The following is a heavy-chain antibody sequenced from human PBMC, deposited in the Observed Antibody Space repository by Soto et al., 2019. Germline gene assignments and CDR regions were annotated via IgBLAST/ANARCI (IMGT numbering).Heavy chain of an antibody. D-gene: IGHD3-3*01. CDR1: GASMNNYY. CDR2: IYYSGST. V-gene: IGHV4-59*08. Sequence: LETLSLTCPVSGASMNNYYWTWIRQPPGKGLEWIGYIYYSGSTIYNPSLESRVTISVDTSKNQFSLKLTSVTAADAALYYCARFLWSDTSLYYFDYWGQGTLVTVS. J-gene: IGHJ4*02. CDR3: ARFLWSDTSLYYFDY.